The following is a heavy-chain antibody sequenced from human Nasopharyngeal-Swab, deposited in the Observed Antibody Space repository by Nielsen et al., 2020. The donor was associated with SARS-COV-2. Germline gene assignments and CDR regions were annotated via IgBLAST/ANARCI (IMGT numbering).Heavy chain of an antibody. CDR3: ARGLYSSSRYAAFYDY. V-gene: IGHV4-34*01. Sequence: SETLSHTCAVYGWSFSGYYWSWIRQPPGKGLEWIGEINHSGSTHYNPSLKSRVTISVDTTKNQFSLKLSSVTAADTTVYYCARGLYSSSRYAAFYDYWGQGTLVTVSS. D-gene: IGHD6-13*01. CDR2: INHSGST. J-gene: IGHJ4*02. CDR1: GWSFSGYY.